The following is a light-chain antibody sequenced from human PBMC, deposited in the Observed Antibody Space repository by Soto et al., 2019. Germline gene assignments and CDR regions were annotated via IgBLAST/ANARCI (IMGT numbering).Light chain of an antibody. V-gene: IGKV1-5*01. CDR2: DAS. J-gene: IGKJ1*01. Sequence: DIQMTQSPSTLSASVGDRVTITCRASQSISSRLAWYQQKSGKAPNLLIYDASSLEGGVPSRFSGSAPETEFTLTISSLQPDDFATYYCQQYINGWTFGQGTKVDIK. CDR1: QSISSR. CDR3: QQYINGWT.